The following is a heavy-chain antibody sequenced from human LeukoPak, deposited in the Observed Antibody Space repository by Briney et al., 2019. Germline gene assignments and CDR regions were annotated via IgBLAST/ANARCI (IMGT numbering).Heavy chain of an antibody. V-gene: IGHV4-4*07. CDR3: ARDLYGSGSPRFDP. D-gene: IGHD3-10*01. Sequence: SETLSLTCTVSGGFISNYYWSWIRQPAGKGLEWIGRIYTSGSTNYNSSLKSRVTMSVDTSKNQFSLTLSSVTAADTAVYYCARDLYGSGSPRFDPWGQGTLVTVSS. J-gene: IGHJ5*02. CDR2: IYTSGST. CDR1: GGFISNYY.